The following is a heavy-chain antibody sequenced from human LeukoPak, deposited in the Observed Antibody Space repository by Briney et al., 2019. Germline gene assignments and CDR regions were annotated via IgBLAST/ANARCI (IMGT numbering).Heavy chain of an antibody. CDR3: ARHSRIFGVVIARWFDP. D-gene: IGHD3-3*01. CDR2: IYYSGST. Sequence: SETLSLTCTVSGGSISSSSYYWGWIRQPPGKGLEWLGSIYYSGSTYYNPSLKSRVTTSVDTSKNQFSLKLSSVTAADTAVYYCARHSRIFGVVIARWFDPWGQGTLVTVSS. J-gene: IGHJ5*02. CDR1: GGSISSSSYY. V-gene: IGHV4-39*01.